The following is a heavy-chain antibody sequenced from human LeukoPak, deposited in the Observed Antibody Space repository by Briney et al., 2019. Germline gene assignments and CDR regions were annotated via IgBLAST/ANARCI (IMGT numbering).Heavy chain of an antibody. CDR3: ARDRGGHQIDY. CDR1: GYTFTGYY. Sequence: ASVKVSCKASGYTFTGYYMHWVRQAPGQGLEWKGRINPNSRGTNYAQKFQGRVTMTRDTSISTAYMELSRLRSDDTSVYYCARDRGGHQIDYWGQGTLVTISS. J-gene: IGHJ4*02. V-gene: IGHV1-2*06. D-gene: IGHD6-25*01. CDR2: INPNSRGT.